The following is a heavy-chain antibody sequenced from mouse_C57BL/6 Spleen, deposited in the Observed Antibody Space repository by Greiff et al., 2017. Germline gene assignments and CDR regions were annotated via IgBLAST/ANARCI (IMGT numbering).Heavy chain of an antibody. Sequence: DVKLLESEGGLVQPGSSMKLSCTASGFTFSDYYMAWVRQVPEKGLEWVANITYDGSSTYYLDSLKSRFIISGDTAKNTLYLQMSSLKSEDTATYYCARVLSYYYGSSNWYFDVWGTGTTVTVSS. CDR2: ITYDGSST. V-gene: IGHV5-16*01. D-gene: IGHD1-1*01. J-gene: IGHJ1*03. CDR3: ARVLSYYYGSSNWYFDV. CDR1: GFTFSDYY.